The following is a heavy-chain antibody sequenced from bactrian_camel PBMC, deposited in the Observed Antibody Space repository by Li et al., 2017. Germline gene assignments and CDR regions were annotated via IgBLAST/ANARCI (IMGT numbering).Heavy chain of an antibody. V-gene: IGHV3S54*01. D-gene: IGHD3*01. Sequence: HVQLVESGGGSVQAGGSLRLSCAASGLTRSISSMGWFRQTPGKQREGIAAITTGDGGTYYADSVKGRFTMSRDNAKNTLYLEMTSLGPQDSGVYYCALERSRYGACDGTTLLYGRGTQVTVS. CDR2: ITTGDGGT. J-gene: IGHJ4*01. CDR1: GLTRSISS.